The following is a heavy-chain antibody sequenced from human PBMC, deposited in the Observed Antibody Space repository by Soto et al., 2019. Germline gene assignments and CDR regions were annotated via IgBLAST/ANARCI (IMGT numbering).Heavy chain of an antibody. J-gene: IGHJ5*02. D-gene: IGHD1-26*01. Sequence: IQKPAGKILEYIVHIYTRGSTNYNPSLESRVTMSVDTSKSQVSLRLSSLTAADTAVYYCARGFEYYEILNTTKRGNWLDPWGQGTLVNVSS. V-gene: IGHV4-4*07. CDR2: IYTRGST. CDR3: ARGFEYYEILNTTKRGNWLDP.